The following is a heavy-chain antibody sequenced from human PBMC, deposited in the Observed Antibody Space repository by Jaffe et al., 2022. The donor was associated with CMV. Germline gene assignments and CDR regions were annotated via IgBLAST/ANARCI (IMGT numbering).Heavy chain of an antibody. V-gene: IGHV4-31*03. Sequence: QVQLQESGPGLVKPSQTLSLTCTVSGGSISSGGYYWSWIRQHPGKGLEWIGYIYYSGSTYYNPSLKSRVTISVDTSKNQFSLKLSSVTAADTAVYYCARSYDSSFGENYYYYYGMDVWGQGTTVTVSS. CDR1: GGSISSGGYY. J-gene: IGHJ6*02. CDR3: ARSYDSSFGENYYYYYGMDV. D-gene: IGHD3-22*01. CDR2: IYYSGST.